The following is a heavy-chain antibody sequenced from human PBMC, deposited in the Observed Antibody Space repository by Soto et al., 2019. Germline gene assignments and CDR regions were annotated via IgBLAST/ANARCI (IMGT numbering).Heavy chain of an antibody. V-gene: IGHV4-34*01. CDR3: VARGMTYDFLSGPHPFDP. D-gene: IGHD3-3*01. CDR1: NGSFTDYF. CDR2: INHRGGA. Sequence: LSLTCAAHNGSFTDYFWTWIRQSPGRGLEWIGEINHRGGATYNPSLRSRVTISIDTSKNHFSLGLRSLTAADTAVYYCVARGMTYDFLSGPHPFDPWGHGTLVTVSS. J-gene: IGHJ5*02.